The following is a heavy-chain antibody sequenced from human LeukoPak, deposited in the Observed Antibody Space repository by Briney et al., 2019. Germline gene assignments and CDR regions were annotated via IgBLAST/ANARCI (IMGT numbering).Heavy chain of an antibody. CDR1: GGSISSSNW. CDR2: ISHSGST. Sequence: SETLSLTCAVSGGSISSSNWWSWVRQPPGKGLEWIGEISHSGSTNYNPSLKSRVTISVDTSKNQFSLRLSSVTAADTALYYCARHYVWGGYRYWDIWGQGSLVTVSS. D-gene: IGHD3-16*02. J-gene: IGHJ4*02. V-gene: IGHV4-4*02. CDR3: ARHYVWGGYRYWDI.